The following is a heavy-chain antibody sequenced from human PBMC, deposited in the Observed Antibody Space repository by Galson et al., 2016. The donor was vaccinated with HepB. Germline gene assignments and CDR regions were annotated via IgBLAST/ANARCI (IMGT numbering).Heavy chain of an antibody. CDR2: IFGRGGGT. V-gene: IGHV3-66*03. CDR1: GFTFSNAW. J-gene: IGHJ4*02. D-gene: IGHD7-27*01. CDR3: ARDSGVGDY. Sequence: SLRLSCAASGFTFSNAWMSWVRQAPGKGLEWVSLIFGRGGGTYYRDSVKGRFTISRDNSKNTLYLQMNSLRAEDTAVYYCARDSGVGDYWGQGTLVTVSS.